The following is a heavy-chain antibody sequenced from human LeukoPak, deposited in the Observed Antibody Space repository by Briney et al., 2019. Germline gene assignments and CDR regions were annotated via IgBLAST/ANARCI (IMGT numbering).Heavy chain of an antibody. V-gene: IGHV4-34*01. CDR3: ARGRIYSYGWWSYFDY. J-gene: IGHJ4*02. Sequence: PSETLSLTCAVYGGSSSGYYWSWIRQPPGKGLEWIGEIKHSGSTNYNPSLKSRVTISVDTSKNQFSLKLSTVTAADTAVYHCARGRIYSYGWWSYFDYWGQGTLVTVSS. D-gene: IGHD5-18*01. CDR1: GGSSSGYY. CDR2: IKHSGST.